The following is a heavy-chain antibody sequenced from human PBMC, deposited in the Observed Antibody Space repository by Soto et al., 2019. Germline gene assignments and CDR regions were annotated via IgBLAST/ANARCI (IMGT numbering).Heavy chain of an antibody. J-gene: IGHJ4*02. D-gene: IGHD2-15*01. CDR1: GRSISSSTYY. CDR2: IYYSGST. CDR3: ARHARGSCYS. V-gene: IGHV4-39*01. Sequence: SETLSLTCTVSGRSISSSTYYWGWIRQPPGKGLEWIGNIYYSGSTYYNPSLKSRVTISVDTSKNQFSLKLSSVTAADTAMYFCARHARGSCYSWGQGTLVTVSS.